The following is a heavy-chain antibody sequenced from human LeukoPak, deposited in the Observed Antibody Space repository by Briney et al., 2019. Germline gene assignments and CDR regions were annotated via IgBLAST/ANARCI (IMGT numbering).Heavy chain of an antibody. Sequence: GGSLRLSCAGSGFTFSSFEMNWVRQAPGKGLEWVSYISSSGSTIKYADSVKGRFTISRDNAKNSLYLQMKSLRAEDTAVYYCAKCWGDSTVITPWYFDLWGRGTLVTVSS. J-gene: IGHJ2*01. CDR1: GFTFSSFE. CDR2: ISSSGSTI. V-gene: IGHV3-48*03. D-gene: IGHD4-23*01. CDR3: AKCWGDSTVITPWYFDL.